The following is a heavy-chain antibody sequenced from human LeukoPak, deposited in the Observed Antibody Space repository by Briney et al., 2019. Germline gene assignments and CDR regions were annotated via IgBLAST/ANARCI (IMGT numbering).Heavy chain of an antibody. Sequence: GGSLRLSCAASGFTFSSYWMSWVRQAPGKGLEWVANIKQDGGEKYYVGSVKGRFTVSRNNAKNSLYLQMNSLRAEDTAVYYCAREWNYYGSGIMDVWGKGTTVTVSS. J-gene: IGHJ6*04. V-gene: IGHV3-7*01. CDR1: GFTFSSYW. CDR3: AREWNYYGSGIMDV. D-gene: IGHD3-10*01. CDR2: IKQDGGEK.